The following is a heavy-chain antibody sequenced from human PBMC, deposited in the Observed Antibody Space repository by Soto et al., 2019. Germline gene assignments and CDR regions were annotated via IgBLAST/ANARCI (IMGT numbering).Heavy chain of an antibody. Sequence: SETLSLTCAFYCGSFIGYYWSWIRQPPGKGLEWIGEINVSGSTNYNPSLKSRVTISVDTSKNQFSLKLSSVTAADTAVYYCARGTYDYVWGSYRYGGNTVANYFDYWGQGTLVTVSS. V-gene: IGHV4-34*01. CDR3: ARGTYDYVWGSYRYGGNTVANYFDY. CDR1: CGSFIGYY. D-gene: IGHD3-16*02. J-gene: IGHJ4*02. CDR2: INVSGST.